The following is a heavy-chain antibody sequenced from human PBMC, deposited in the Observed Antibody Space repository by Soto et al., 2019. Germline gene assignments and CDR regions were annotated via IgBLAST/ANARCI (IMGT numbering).Heavy chain of an antibody. D-gene: IGHD3-3*01. CDR3: ARGGTIFGVVRDYYYYYYMDV. CDR1: GYTFTGYY. J-gene: IGHJ6*03. Sequence: GASVKVSCRASGYTFTGYYMHWVRQAPGQGLEWMGWINPNSGGANYAQKFQGWVTMTRDTSISTAYMELSRLRSDDTAVYYCARGGTIFGVVRDYYYYYYMDVWGKGTTVTVSS. CDR2: INPNSGGA. V-gene: IGHV1-2*04.